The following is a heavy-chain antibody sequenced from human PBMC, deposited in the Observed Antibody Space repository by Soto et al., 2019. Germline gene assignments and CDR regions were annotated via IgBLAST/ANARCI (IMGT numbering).Heavy chain of an antibody. J-gene: IGHJ4*02. CDR1: GYRFITYW. D-gene: IGHD4-17*01. Sequence: PGESLKISCKGPGYRFITYWIGWVRQMPGKGLEWMGIIYPGDSDARYSPSFQGQVTISVDKSISTAYLHWSSLKASDTAMFYCVATTIGSAYFDNWGQGTMVTVSS. CDR3: VATTIGSAYFDN. CDR2: IYPGDSDA. V-gene: IGHV5-51*01.